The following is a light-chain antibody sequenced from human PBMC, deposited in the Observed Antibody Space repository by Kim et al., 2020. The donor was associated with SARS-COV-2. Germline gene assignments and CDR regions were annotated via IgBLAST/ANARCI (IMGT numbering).Light chain of an antibody. CDR1: QTIRTY. J-gene: IGKJ3*01. V-gene: IGKV1-39*01. Sequence: DIQMTQSPSSLSASVGGRVTITCRASQTIRTYLNWYQQKPGKAPKLLIFAASSLQSGVPSRFSGSGSGTDFTLTISSLQPEDFATYYCQQMYSAPFTFGPGTKVDIK. CDR2: AAS. CDR3: QQMYSAPFT.